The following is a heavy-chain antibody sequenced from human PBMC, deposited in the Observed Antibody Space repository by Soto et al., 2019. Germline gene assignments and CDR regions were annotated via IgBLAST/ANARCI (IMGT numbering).Heavy chain of an antibody. CDR2: THHSGYI. Sequence: SETLSLTCTVSSAPITKYYWGWVRQAPGRGLEWIGFTHHSGYISYSPSLKSRVTISVDTSKNQFSLKLSSVTAADTAVYYCARVPYYDILTGYYFPTWFDPWGQGTLVTVSS. V-gene: IGHV4-4*08. CDR3: ARVPYYDILTGYYFPTWFDP. CDR1: SAPITKYY. J-gene: IGHJ5*02. D-gene: IGHD3-9*01.